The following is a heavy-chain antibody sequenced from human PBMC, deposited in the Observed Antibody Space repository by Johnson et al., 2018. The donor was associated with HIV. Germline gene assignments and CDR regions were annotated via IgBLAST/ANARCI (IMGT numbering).Heavy chain of an antibody. CDR1: RFTFIIYA. J-gene: IGHJ3*02. CDR2: ISGSGGST. Sequence: VQLVESGGGLVQPGGSLRLSCAASRFTFIIYAMTWVRQAPGKGLEWVSGISGSGGSTYYADSVKGRFTISRDNSKNTLYLEMNSLRAEDTAVYYCAKDKYSSSPDAFEIWGQGTLVTVSS. D-gene: IGHD6-13*01. V-gene: IGHV3-23*04. CDR3: AKDKYSSSPDAFEI.